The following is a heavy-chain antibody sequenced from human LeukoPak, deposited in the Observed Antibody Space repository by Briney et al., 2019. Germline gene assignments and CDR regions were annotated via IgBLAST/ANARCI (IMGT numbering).Heavy chain of an antibody. CDR2: CYNSGST. D-gene: IGHD6-19*01. V-gene: IGHV4-59*01. CDR1: GGSISSYY. Sequence: PSETLSLTCTVSGGSISSYYWRWIRQPPAKGLEWIGFCYNSGSTNYNPSLKSRVTIPVDTSKNQFSLKLSSVTAADTAVYYCARGGGGEYSSGWYDYWGQGTLVTVSS. J-gene: IGHJ4*02. CDR3: ARGGGGEYSSGWYDY.